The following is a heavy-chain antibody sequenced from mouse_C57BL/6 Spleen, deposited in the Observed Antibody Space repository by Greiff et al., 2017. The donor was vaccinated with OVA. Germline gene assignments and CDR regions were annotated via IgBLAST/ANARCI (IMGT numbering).Heavy chain of an antibody. CDR1: GFTFSSYA. J-gene: IGHJ2*01. CDR3: AREEKLAFFDY. V-gene: IGHV5-4*01. CDR2: ISDGGSYT. Sequence: EVKLVESGGGLVKPGGSLKLSCAASGFTFSSYAMSWVRQTPEKRLEWVATISDGGSYTYYPDNVKGRFTISRDNAKNNLYLQMSHLKSEDTAMYYCAREEKLAFFDYWGQGTTLTVSS. D-gene: IGHD4-1*01.